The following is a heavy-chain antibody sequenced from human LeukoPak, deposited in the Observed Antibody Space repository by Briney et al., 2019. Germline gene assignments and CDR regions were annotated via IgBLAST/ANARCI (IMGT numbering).Heavy chain of an antibody. V-gene: IGHV3-23*01. CDR3: AKDPNGDYIGAFDI. Sequence: GGSLRLSCTTPKFNFHKHGLTWVRQAPGKELEWVSSISGSGGSTQYAASVQGRFTISRDNSKNTLYLQMNSLRAEDTAVYYRAKDPNGDYIGAFDIWGQGTMVTVSS. D-gene: IGHD4-17*01. J-gene: IGHJ3*02. CDR1: KFNFHKHG. CDR2: ISGSGGST.